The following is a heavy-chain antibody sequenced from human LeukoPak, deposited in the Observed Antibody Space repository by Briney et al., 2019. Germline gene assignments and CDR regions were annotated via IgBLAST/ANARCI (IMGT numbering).Heavy chain of an antibody. D-gene: IGHD3-3*01. CDR2: IIPIFGTA. J-gene: IGHJ4*02. Sequence: SVKVSCKASGGTFSSYAISWVRQAPGQGLEWMGGIIPIFGTANYAQRFQGRVTITADESTSTAYMELSSLRSEDTAVYYRARVGGYYTGGIIDYWGQGTLVTVSS. CDR1: GGTFSSYA. CDR3: ARVGGYYTGGIIDY. V-gene: IGHV1-69*13.